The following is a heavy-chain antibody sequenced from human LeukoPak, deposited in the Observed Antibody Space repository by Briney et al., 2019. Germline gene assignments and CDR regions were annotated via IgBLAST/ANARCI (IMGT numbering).Heavy chain of an antibody. CDR3: ARIGHEDYYFDY. V-gene: IGHV4-59*01. CDR1: GGSISSYY. Sequence: SETLSLTCTVSGGSISSYYWNWIRQPPGKGLEWIGYIYYSGSTNYNPSLKSRVTISVDTSKNQFSLKLSSVTAADTAVYYCARIGHEDYYFDYWGQGTLVTVSS. J-gene: IGHJ4*02. CDR2: IYYSGST.